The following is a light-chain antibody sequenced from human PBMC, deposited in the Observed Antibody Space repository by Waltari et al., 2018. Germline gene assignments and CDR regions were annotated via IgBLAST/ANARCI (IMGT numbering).Light chain of an antibody. Sequence: QSALTQPASVSASTGESITISCTATRSDVGDFNSVSWYQQHPGKAPKFMIYDVSNRPSGVSHRFSGSKSGNTASLTISGLQAEDEAVYYCSSFTTSSTLLFGGGTKLTVL. J-gene: IGLJ2*01. V-gene: IGLV2-14*03. CDR2: DVS. CDR1: RSDVGDFNS. CDR3: SSFTTSSTLL.